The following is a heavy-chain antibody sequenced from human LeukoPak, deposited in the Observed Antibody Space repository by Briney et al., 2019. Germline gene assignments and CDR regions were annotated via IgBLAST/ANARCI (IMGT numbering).Heavy chain of an antibody. CDR2: ISYDGSDV. CDR3: ARHNNGDY. V-gene: IGHV3-30*04. CDR1: GFTFSNYA. Sequence: GGSLRLSCAASGFTFSNYAMHWVRQAPGRGLQWVAVISYDGSDVNCADSVKGRFTISRDNSKSTLYLQLNSLRVEDTAVYYCARHNNGDYWGQGTLVTVSS. D-gene: IGHD2-8*01. J-gene: IGHJ4*02.